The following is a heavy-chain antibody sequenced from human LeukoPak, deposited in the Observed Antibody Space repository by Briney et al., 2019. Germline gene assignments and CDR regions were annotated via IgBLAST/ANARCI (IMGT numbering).Heavy chain of an antibody. J-gene: IGHJ5*02. D-gene: IGHD6-13*01. V-gene: IGHV4-31*03. CDR3: AKFEQQLVYNWFDP. Sequence: SQTLSLTCTVSGGSISSVGYYWSRTRQHPGRGLALIGYIYYNGSTYYNPSLNRRVTISVDTPKNQFSLKLSSVAAADTAVYYCAKFEQQLVYNWFDPWGQGTLVTVSS. CDR1: GGSISSVGYY. CDR2: IYYNGST.